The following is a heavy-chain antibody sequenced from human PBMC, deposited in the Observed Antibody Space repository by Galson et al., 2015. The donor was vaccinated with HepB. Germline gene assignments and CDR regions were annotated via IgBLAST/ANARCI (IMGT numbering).Heavy chain of an antibody. D-gene: IGHD7-27*01. CDR2: TYYRSKWYY. CDR1: GDSVSSTSAA. Sequence: CAISGDSVSSTSAAWNWIRQSPSSGLEGLGRTYYRSKWYYDYALSVKSRITITPDTSKNQLSLRLNSVTPEDSAVYYCARDPPGDQSYDYWGQGSLVTVSS. CDR3: ARDPPGDQSYDY. J-gene: IGHJ4*02. V-gene: IGHV6-1*01.